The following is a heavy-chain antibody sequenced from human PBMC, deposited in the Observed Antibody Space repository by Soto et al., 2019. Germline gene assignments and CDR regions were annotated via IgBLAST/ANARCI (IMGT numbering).Heavy chain of an antibody. CDR3: AKDSYYDSSGYPDDAFDI. CDR1: GFTFSSYG. CDR2: ISYDGSNK. V-gene: IGHV3-30*18. J-gene: IGHJ3*02. Sequence: GGSLRLSCAASGFTFSSYGMHWVRQAPGKGLEWVAVISYDGSNKYYADSVKGRFTISRDNSKNTLYLQMNSLRAEDTAVYYCAKDSYYDSSGYPDDAFDIWGQGTMVTV. D-gene: IGHD3-22*01.